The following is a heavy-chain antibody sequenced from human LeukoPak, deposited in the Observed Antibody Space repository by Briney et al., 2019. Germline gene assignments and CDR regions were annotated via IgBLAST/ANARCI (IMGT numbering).Heavy chain of an antibody. V-gene: IGHV3-66*01. CDR1: GFTVSSNY. D-gene: IGHD1-26*01. Sequence: GGSLRLSCAASGFTVSSNYMSWVRQAPGKGLEWVSIIYSGGSTYYGDSVKGRFSISRDNSKNTLHLQMSTLRAEDTALYYCVKDVGGSYAFDYWGQGILVTVAS. CDR3: VKDVGGSYAFDY. CDR2: IYSGGST. J-gene: IGHJ4*02.